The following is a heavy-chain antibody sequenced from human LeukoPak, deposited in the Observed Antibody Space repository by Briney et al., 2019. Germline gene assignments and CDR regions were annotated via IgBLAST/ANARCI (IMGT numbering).Heavy chain of an antibody. D-gene: IGHD5-18*01. V-gene: IGHV1-3*03. CDR2: INAGNGNT. CDR3: ARDQEDEYSYGF. Sequence: ASVKVSCKASGYTFTSYAMHWVRQAPGQRLEWMGWINAGNGNTKYSQEFQGRVTITRGTSASTAYMELSSLRSEDMAVYYCARDQEDEYSYGFWGQGTLVTVSS. CDR1: GYTFTSYA. J-gene: IGHJ4*02.